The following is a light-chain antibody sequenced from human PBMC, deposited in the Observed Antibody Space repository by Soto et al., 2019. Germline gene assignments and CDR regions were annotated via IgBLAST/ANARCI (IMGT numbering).Light chain of an antibody. J-gene: IGLJ1*01. Sequence: SALRQPASVSGSRGQPITISCTGTSSDVCGYNYVSWYQQHPAKAPKVMIYDVSNRPSGVSNRFSGSKSGNTASLTISGLQAEDEADYYCYSYTSSRTYVFGTGTKVTVL. CDR2: DVS. CDR3: YSYTSSRTYV. CDR1: SSDVCGYNY. V-gene: IGLV2-14*03.